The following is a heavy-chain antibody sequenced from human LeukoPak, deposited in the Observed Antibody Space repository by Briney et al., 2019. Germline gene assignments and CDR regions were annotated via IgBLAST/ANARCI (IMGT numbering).Heavy chain of an antibody. J-gene: IGHJ4*02. CDR1: GGTFSSYA. Sequence: VKVSCKASGGTFSSYAISWVRQAPGQGLEWMGGIIPIFGTANYAQKFQGRVTITADESMSTAYMELSSLRSEDTAVYYCARDNLRGYSYGLEYYFDYWGQGTLVTVSS. D-gene: IGHD5-18*01. CDR2: IIPIFGTA. V-gene: IGHV1-69*13. CDR3: ARDNLRGYSYGLEYYFDY.